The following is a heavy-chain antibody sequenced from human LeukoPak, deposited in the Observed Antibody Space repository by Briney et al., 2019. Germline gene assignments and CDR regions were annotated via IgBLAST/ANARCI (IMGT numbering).Heavy chain of an antibody. J-gene: IGHJ4*02. V-gene: IGHV3-30-3*01. CDR3: ARGGQYSSSWSSFDY. Sequence: SGGSLRLSCAASGFTFSSYAMHWVRQAPGKGLEWVAVISYDGSNKYYADSVKGRFTISRDNSKNTLYLQMNSLRAEDTAVYYCARGGQYSSSWSSFDYWGQGTLVTVSS. CDR1: GFTFSSYA. CDR2: ISYDGSNK. D-gene: IGHD6-13*01.